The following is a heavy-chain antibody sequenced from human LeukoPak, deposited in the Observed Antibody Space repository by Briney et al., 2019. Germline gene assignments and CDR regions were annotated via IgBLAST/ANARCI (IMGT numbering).Heavy chain of an antibody. Sequence: GGSLRLSCAASGFTFSNYWMTWVRQAPGKGLEWVAHINQDGSEEHYMDSVKARFTISRDNAKNSLSLQMNSLRAEDTAVYYCARTAMGDFVRFPNDYWGQGTLVTVSS. CDR2: INQDGSEE. D-gene: IGHD2-21*02. V-gene: IGHV3-7*03. J-gene: IGHJ4*02. CDR1: GFTFSNYW. CDR3: ARTAMGDFVRFPNDY.